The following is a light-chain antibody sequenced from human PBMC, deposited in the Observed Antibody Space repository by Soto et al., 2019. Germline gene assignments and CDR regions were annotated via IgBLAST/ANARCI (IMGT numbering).Light chain of an antibody. V-gene: IGKV3-11*01. Sequence: EIVLTQSPATLSLSPGERATLSCRASQSVSSLLAWYQQKSGQPPRLLISDASNRATGVPARFSGSGSGTDFTLIISRLEPEDFAVYYCQQRSNWPLSFGGGTQVEI. CDR1: QSVSSL. J-gene: IGKJ4*01. CDR3: QQRSNWPLS. CDR2: DAS.